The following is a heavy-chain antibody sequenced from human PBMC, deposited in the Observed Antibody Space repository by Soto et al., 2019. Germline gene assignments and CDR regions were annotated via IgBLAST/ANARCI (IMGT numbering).Heavy chain of an antibody. CDR2: ISVYNGKI. Sequence: QVQLVQSGAEVKKPGASVKVSCKASGYIFGNYGVAWVRQVPGQGLEWMGWISVYNGKISYAQNFQNRMTMTTYTSTDTAEMELRSLTSDDTAIYYCARSGGGWHTDIDHWGQGTQVTVSS. CDR1: GYIFGNYG. J-gene: IGHJ5*02. CDR3: ARSGGGWHTDIDH. V-gene: IGHV1-18*01. D-gene: IGHD6-19*01.